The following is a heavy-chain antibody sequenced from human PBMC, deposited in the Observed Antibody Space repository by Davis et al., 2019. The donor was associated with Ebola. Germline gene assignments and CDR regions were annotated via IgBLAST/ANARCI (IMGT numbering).Heavy chain of an antibody. V-gene: IGHV1-18*04. CDR1: GYTFTSYY. CDR2: ISAYNGNT. CDR3: ARDVMTTVTAGWFDP. J-gene: IGHJ5*02. Sequence: ASVKVSCKASGYTFTSYYMHWVRQAPGQGLEWMGWISAYNGNTNYAQKLQGRVTMTTDTSTSTAYMELRSLRSDDTAVYYCARDVMTTVTAGWFDPWGQGTLVTVSS. D-gene: IGHD4-11*01.